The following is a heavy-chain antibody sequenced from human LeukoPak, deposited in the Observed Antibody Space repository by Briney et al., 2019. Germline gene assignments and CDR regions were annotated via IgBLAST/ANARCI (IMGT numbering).Heavy chain of an antibody. V-gene: IGHV4-39*01. CDR1: GGSVSSSSDY. J-gene: IGHJ3*02. D-gene: IGHD2-8*01. Sequence: SSETLSLTCTVSGGSVSSSSDYWAWVRQPPGKGVEWIGHAYFTGGTWYKSSLRGRVTISVDTSTNQFSLRLSSVTAADTAVYYCARLGGLGYCSSFTCNEPFDIWGQGALVTVSS. CDR2: AYFTGGT. CDR3: ARLGGLGYCSSFTCNEPFDI.